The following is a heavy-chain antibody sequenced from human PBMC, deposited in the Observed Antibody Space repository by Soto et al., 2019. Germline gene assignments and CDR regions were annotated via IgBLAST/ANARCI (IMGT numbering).Heavy chain of an antibody. J-gene: IGHJ6*03. CDR1: GFTFSSYS. CDR3: AREMAVAVTRVGYYYYYYMDV. CDR2: ISSSSSYI. D-gene: IGHD6-19*01. Sequence: EVQLVESGGGLVKPGGSLRLSCAASGFTFSSYSMNWVRQAPGKGLEWVSSISSSSSYIYYADSVKGRFTISRDNAKKSLSLQMNSLRAEDTAVYYCAREMAVAVTRVGYYYYYYMDVWGKGTTVTVSS. V-gene: IGHV3-21*01.